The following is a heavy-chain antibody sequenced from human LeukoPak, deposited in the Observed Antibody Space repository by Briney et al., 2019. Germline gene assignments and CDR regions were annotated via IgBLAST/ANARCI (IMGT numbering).Heavy chain of an antibody. D-gene: IGHD3-22*01. CDR2: INHSGST. J-gene: IGHJ5*02. V-gene: IGHV4-34*01. CDR3: AREHYYDSSGYYR. Sequence: PSETLSLTCAVYGGSFSGYYWSWVRQPPGKVLEWIGEINHSGSTNYNPSLKSRVTISVDTSKNQFSLKLSSVTAADTAVYYCAREHYYDSSGYYRWGQGTLVTVSS. CDR1: GGSFSGYY.